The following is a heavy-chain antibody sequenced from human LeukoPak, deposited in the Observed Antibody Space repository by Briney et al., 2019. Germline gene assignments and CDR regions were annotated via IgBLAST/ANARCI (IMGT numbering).Heavy chain of an antibody. V-gene: IGHV3-11*01. J-gene: IGHJ6*02. CDR2: ISSSGSTI. D-gene: IGHD2-2*01. CDR1: GFTFSDYY. Sequence: GGSLRLSCAASGFTFSDYYMSWIRHAPGKGLEWVSYISSSGSTIYYADSVKGRFTISRDNAKNSLYLQMNSLRAEDTAVYYCAREGVVVVPAAMPARSYYYGMDVWGQGTTVTVSS. CDR3: AREGVVVVPAAMPARSYYYGMDV.